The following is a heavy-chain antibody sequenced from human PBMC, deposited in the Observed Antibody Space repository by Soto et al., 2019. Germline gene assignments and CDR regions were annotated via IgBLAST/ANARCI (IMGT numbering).Heavy chain of an antibody. CDR3: ERAQAAYYFDY. J-gene: IGHJ4*02. CDR2: IYYSGST. CDR1: GGSISGYS. V-gene: IGHV4-59*13. Sequence: PSETLSLTCTVSGGSISGYSWGWIRQSPGKGLEWIGYIYYSGSTNYNPSLKSRVTISVDTSKNRFSLKLSSVTVADSAMYYCERAQAAYYFDYWGQGTVVTVYS. D-gene: IGHD2-15*01.